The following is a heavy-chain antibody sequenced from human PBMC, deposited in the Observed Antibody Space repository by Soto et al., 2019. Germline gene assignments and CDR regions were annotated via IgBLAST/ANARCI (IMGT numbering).Heavy chain of an antibody. CDR1: GGAFSSYA. Sequence: GASVKVSCKVSGGAFSSYAISWVRQAPGQGLEWMGGIIPIFGTANYAQKFQGRVTITADKSTSTAYMELSSLRSEDTAVYYCARGGYYYDSSGYRFDPWGQGTLVTVSS. J-gene: IGHJ5*02. CDR3: ARGGYYYDSSGYRFDP. CDR2: IIPIFGTA. D-gene: IGHD3-22*01. V-gene: IGHV1-69*06.